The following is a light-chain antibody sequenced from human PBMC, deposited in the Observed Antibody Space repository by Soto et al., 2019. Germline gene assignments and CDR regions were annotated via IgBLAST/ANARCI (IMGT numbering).Light chain of an antibody. CDR2: GAS. CDR3: QQYTNWPPYT. J-gene: IGKJ2*01. Sequence: EIVMTQSPATLSVSPGERATLSCRASQSVSSNLTWYQQKPGQAPRLLIYGASSRATGIPARFSGSGSGPEFTLTISSLQSEDFAVYYCQQYTNWPPYTFGQGTKLEIK. V-gene: IGKV3-15*01. CDR1: QSVSSN.